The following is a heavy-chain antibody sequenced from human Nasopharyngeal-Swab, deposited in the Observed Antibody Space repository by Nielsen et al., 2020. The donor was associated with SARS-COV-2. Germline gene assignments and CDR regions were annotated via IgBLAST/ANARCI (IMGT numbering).Heavy chain of an antibody. CDR3: ASSHCSSTSCYHWFDP. V-gene: IGHV1-69*10. Sequence: WVRQAPGQGLEWMGGIIPILGIANYAQKFQGRVTITADKPTSTAYMELSSLRSEDTAVYYCASSHCSSTSCYHWFDPWGQGTLVTVSS. D-gene: IGHD2-2*01. CDR2: IIPILGIA. J-gene: IGHJ5*02.